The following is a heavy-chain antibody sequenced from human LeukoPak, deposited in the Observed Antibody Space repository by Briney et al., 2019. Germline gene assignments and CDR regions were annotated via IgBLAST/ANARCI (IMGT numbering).Heavy chain of an antibody. CDR2: IYYSGST. J-gene: IGHJ5*02. CDR3: ARVHYDYVWGSYRTNWFDP. Sequence: PSETLSLTCTVSGGSISSYYWSWIRQPPGKGLEWIGYIYYSGSTNYNPSLKSRVTISVDTSKNQFSLKLNSVTAADTAVYYCARVHYDYVWGSYRTNWFDPWGQGTLVTVSS. D-gene: IGHD3-16*02. CDR1: GGSISSYY. V-gene: IGHV4-59*01.